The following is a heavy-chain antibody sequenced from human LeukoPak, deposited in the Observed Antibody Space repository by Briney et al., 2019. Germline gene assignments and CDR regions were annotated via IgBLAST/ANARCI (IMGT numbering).Heavy chain of an antibody. CDR3: TTGGNVFVAGTRAFDI. D-gene: IGHD6-19*01. Sequence: GASVKVSCKASGGTFSSYAISWVRQAPGQGLEWMGGIIPIFGTANYAQKFQGRVTITADESTSTAYMELSSLRSEDTAVYYCTTGGNVFVAGTRAFDIWGQGTMVTVSS. V-gene: IGHV1-69*13. CDR2: IIPIFGTA. CDR1: GGTFSSYA. J-gene: IGHJ3*02.